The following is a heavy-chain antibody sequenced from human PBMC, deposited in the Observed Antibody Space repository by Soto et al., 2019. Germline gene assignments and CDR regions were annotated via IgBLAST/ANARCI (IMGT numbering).Heavy chain of an antibody. CDR1: GFTFSSYS. CDR3: AIDAGNLDYYGMDV. CDR2: ISSSSSYI. V-gene: IGHV3-21*01. J-gene: IGHJ6*02. Sequence: EVQLVESGGGLVKPGGSLRLSCAASGFTFSSYSMNWVRQAPGKGLEWVSSISSSSSYIYYADSVKGRFTISRDNAKNSLYLQMNSLRAEDTAVYYCAIDAGNLDYYGMDVWGQGTTVTGSS. D-gene: IGHD6-13*01.